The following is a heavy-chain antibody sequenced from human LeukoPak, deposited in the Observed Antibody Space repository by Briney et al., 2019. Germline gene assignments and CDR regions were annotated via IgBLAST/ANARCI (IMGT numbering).Heavy chain of an antibody. CDR3: ARAVAALYYYYYMDV. CDR1: GFTFSNYW. Sequence: PGGSLRLSCAASGFTFSNYWMSWVRQAPGKGLEWVSSISSSSSYIYYADSVKGRFTISRDNAKNSLYLQMNSLRAEDTAVYYCARAVAALYYYYYMDVWGKGTTVTVSS. J-gene: IGHJ6*03. D-gene: IGHD6-19*01. V-gene: IGHV3-21*01. CDR2: ISSSSSYI.